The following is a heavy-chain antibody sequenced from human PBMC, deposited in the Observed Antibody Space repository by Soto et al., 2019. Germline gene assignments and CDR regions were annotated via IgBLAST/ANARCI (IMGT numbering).Heavy chain of an antibody. CDR1: GFTFSSYS. D-gene: IGHD2-2*01. CDR3: ARDCSSTSCYEAYFDY. J-gene: IGHJ4*02. CDR2: ISSSSSTI. Sequence: EVQLVESGGGLVQPGGSLRLSCAASGFTFSSYSMNWVRQAAGKGLEWVSYISSSSSTIYYADSVKGRFTISRDNAKNSLYPQMNSLRAEDTAVYYCARDCSSTSCYEAYFDYWGQGTLVTVSS. V-gene: IGHV3-48*01.